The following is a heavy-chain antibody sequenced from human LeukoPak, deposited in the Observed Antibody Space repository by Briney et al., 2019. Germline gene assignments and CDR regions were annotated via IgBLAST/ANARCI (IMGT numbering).Heavy chain of an antibody. CDR1: GFTVSSNY. Sequence: QTGGSLRLSCAASGFTVSSNYMSWVRQAPGKGLEWVSVIYSGGSTYYADSVKGRFTISRDNSKNTLYLQVNSLRAEDTAVYYCARLSGPNWLDPWGQGTLVTVSS. CDR2: IYSGGST. D-gene: IGHD7-27*01. J-gene: IGHJ5*02. V-gene: IGHV3-53*01. CDR3: ARLSGPNWLDP.